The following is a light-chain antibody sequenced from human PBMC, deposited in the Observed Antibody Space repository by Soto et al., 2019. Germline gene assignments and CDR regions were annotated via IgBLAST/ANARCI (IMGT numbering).Light chain of an antibody. Sequence: QSPLTQPPSVSAAPGQRVTISCSGGDSNIGKDTVSWYQQRPGSAPKLVIYDNNRRPSGIPDRFSGSKSGTSATLGIAGLQTGDEAVYFCGTWDRSLRNGVFGGGTKLTVL. J-gene: IGLJ2*01. CDR2: DNN. CDR1: DSNIGKDT. CDR3: GTWDRSLRNGV. V-gene: IGLV1-51*01.